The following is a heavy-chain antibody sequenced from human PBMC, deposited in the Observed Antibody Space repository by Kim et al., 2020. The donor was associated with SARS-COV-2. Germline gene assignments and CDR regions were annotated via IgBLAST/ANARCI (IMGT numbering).Heavy chain of an antibody. V-gene: IGHV3-30-3*01. CDR2: ISYDGSNK. CDR3: ARDVLVVVPAAPSHYYYYMDV. D-gene: IGHD2-2*01. J-gene: IGHJ6*03. Sequence: GGSLRLSCAASGFTFSSYAMHWVRQAPGKGLEWVAVISYDGSNKYYADSVKGRFTISRDNSKNTLYLQMNSLRAEDTAVYYCARDVLVVVPAAPSHYYYYMDVWGKGTTVTVSS. CDR1: GFTFSSYA.